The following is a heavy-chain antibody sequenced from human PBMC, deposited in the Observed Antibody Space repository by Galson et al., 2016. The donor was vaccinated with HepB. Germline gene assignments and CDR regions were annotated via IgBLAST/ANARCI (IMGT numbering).Heavy chain of an antibody. D-gene: IGHD1-7*01. J-gene: IGHJ4*02. CDR1: GYNLINYY. V-gene: IGHV1-46*01. CDR2: INPREIST. CDR3: ARARGLETTLFDY. Sequence: SVKVSCKASGYNLINYYIHWVRQAPGQGLEWMGIINPREISTRYPQKFQGRVTMTRDTSTSTVYLELSSLRPEDTAIYYCARARGLETTLFDYWGRGTLVTVSS.